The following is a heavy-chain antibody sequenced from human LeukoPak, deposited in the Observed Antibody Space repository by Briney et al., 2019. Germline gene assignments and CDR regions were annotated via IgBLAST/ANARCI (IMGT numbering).Heavy chain of an antibody. Sequence: ASVKVSCKASGYTFTGYYMHWVRQAPGQGLEWMGWINPNSGGTNYALKLQGRVTMTRDTSIRTAYMELSRLRSDDTAVYYCARDKVAAAGLQADDYHYYYMDVWGKGTTVTVSS. CDR3: ARDKVAAAGLQADDYHYYYMDV. J-gene: IGHJ6*03. D-gene: IGHD6-13*01. V-gene: IGHV1-2*02. CDR1: GYTFTGYY. CDR2: INPNSGGT.